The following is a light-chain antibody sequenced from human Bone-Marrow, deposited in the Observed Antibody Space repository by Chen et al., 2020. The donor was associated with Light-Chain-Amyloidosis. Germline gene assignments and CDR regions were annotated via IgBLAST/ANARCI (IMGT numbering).Light chain of an antibody. J-gene: IGLJ2*01. CDR2: ATR. CDR3: LLTSLGAMV. V-gene: IGLV7-46*01. CDR1: TGAVTSGQF. Sequence: QAVVTQETSLTASPGGTVTLPCGPSTGAVTSGQFPHWFQQKPGQAPRTLIYATRNAHSWTHARFSGPLLGGKAALTLSGAQPEDEAEYYCLLTSLGAMVFGRGTTLTAL.